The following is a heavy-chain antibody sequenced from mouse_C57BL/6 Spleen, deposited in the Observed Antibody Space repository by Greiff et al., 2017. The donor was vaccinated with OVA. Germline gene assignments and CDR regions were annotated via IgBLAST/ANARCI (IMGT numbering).Heavy chain of an antibody. CDR3: ARQEDGSSPFAY. Sequence: EVQLVESGGDLVKPGGSLKLSCAASGFTFSSYGMSWVRQTPDKRLEWVATISSGGSYTYYPDSVKGRFTISRDNAKNTLYLQMSSLKSEDTAMYYCARQEDGSSPFAYWGQGTLVTVSA. J-gene: IGHJ3*01. CDR1: GFTFSSYG. D-gene: IGHD1-1*01. V-gene: IGHV5-6*01. CDR2: ISSGGSYT.